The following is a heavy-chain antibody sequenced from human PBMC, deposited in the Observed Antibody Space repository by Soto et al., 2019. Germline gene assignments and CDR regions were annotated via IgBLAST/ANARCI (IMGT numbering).Heavy chain of an antibody. V-gene: IGHV3-30*04. CDR2: ISNDGDYK. D-gene: IGHD1-1*01. J-gene: IGHJ4*02. CDR1: GFSLSDYA. Sequence: QVQLVESGGGVVQPGRSLRLSCAASGFSLSDYAMHWVRQAPGKGLQWVAVISNDGDYKYYAHSVRGRFTISRDNSKNTLYLQMNSLRAEDTAVYYCTKDGPPLGKTGTTWRGGYFDFWGQGTLVAVSS. CDR3: TKDGPPLGKTGTTWRGGYFDF.